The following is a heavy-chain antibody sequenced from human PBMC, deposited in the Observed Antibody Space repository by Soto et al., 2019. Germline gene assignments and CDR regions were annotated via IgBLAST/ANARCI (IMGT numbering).Heavy chain of an antibody. J-gene: IGHJ4*02. V-gene: IGHV1-18*01. CDR3: ARAYCSAGSCYPDY. D-gene: IGHD2-15*01. CDR1: GFTFSKFG. Sequence: QVQLVQSGAEVKKPGASVKVSCKASGFTFSKFGISWVRQAPGQGLEWMGWISGYNGNTDYAQKFQGRVTMTTDTSTSTAYLELRSLSSDDTAVFFCARAYCSAGSCYPDYWGQGTLVTVSS. CDR2: ISGYNGNT.